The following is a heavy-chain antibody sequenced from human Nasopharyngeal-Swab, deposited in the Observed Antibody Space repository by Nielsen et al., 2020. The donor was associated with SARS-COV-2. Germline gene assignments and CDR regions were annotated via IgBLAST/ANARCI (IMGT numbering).Heavy chain of an antibody. CDR1: GGSISSSNW. V-gene: IGHV4-4*02. D-gene: IGHD6-19*01. CDR2: INHSGST. J-gene: IGHJ4*02. Sequence: SETLSLTCAVSGGSISSSNWWSWVRQPPGKGLEWIGEINHSGSTNYNPSLKSRVTISVDTSKNQFSLKLSSVTAADTAVYYCAREWYSSGWYGVWGQGTLVTVSS. CDR3: AREWYSSGWYGV.